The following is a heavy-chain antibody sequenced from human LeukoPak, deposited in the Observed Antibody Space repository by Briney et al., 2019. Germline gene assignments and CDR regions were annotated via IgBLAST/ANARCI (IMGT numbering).Heavy chain of an antibody. J-gene: IGHJ4*02. D-gene: IGHD3-22*01. CDR3: ARGYYDSSGYYYFDY. CDR1: GGAISSGGYY. V-gene: IGHV4-31*03. Sequence: SQTLSLTCTVSGGAISSGGYYWSWIRQHPGKGLEWIGYIYYSGSTYYNPSLKSRGTISVDTSKNQFSLKPSSVTAADTAVYYCARGYYDSSGYYYFDYWGQGTLVTVSS. CDR2: IYYSGST.